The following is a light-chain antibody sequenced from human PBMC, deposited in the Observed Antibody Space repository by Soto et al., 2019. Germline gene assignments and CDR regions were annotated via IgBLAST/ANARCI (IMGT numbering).Light chain of an antibody. CDR1: PDINKY. Sequence: DIPMAQSPSSLSAAVGDSVTITCRASPDINKYLNWYHQTPGKAPKLLVFATSTLHNGVPSRFSGSRSGTDFSLTITSLQPEDFATYYCQQSYSSPYTFGQGTKLEIK. V-gene: IGKV1-39*01. CDR3: QQSYSSPYT. CDR2: ATS. J-gene: IGKJ2*01.